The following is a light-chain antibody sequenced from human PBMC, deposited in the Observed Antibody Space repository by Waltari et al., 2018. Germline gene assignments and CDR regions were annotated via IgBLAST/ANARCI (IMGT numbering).Light chain of an antibody. J-gene: IGLJ2*01. Sequence: SSELTQDPTVSVSLGQTVRITCQGDSLRRYYASWYQQSPGQAPVLVFYGQDNRPSGIPDRFSGSTSGDTATLTITGTQAEDEADYYWLSRDISSTRFFGGGTRLTV. CDR1: SLRRYY. CDR2: GQD. CDR3: LSRDISSTRF. V-gene: IGLV3-19*01.